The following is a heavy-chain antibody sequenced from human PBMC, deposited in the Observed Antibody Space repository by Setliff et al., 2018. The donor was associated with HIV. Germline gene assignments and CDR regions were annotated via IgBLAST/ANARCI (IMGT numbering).Heavy chain of an antibody. Sequence: SETLSLTCTVSGGSVSSGSYYWSWIRQPPGKGLEWIGSIYHSGSTYYNPSLKSRVTISVDTSKNQFSLKLSSVTAADTAVFYCARDSGSYSFDPWGQGTLVTVS. CDR2: IYHSGST. CDR3: ARDSGSYSFDP. J-gene: IGHJ5*02. CDR1: GGSVSSGSYY. V-gene: IGHV4-39*07. D-gene: IGHD1-26*01.